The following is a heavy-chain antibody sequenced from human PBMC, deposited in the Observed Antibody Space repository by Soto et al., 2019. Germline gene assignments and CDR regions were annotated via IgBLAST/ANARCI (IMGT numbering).Heavy chain of an antibody. J-gene: IGHJ6*02. CDR2: IYYSGST. Sequence: SETLSLTCTVSGGSVSSGSYYWSWIRQPPGKGLEWIGYIYYSGSTNYNPSLKSRVTISVDTSKNQFSLKLSSVTAADTAVYYCARHDVIGSGWESYYYYGMDVWGQGTTVTVSS. CDR3: ARHDVIGSGWESYYYYGMDV. D-gene: IGHD6-19*01. V-gene: IGHV4-61*01. CDR1: GGSVSSGSYY.